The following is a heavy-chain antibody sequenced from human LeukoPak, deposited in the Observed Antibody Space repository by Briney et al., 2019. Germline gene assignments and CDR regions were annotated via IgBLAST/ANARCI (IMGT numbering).Heavy chain of an antibody. V-gene: IGHV3-9*01. CDR1: GFTFDDYA. D-gene: IGHD6-19*01. CDR3: ATLGIAVATTEVDY. CDR2: ISWDSGSI. J-gene: IGHJ4*02. Sequence: PGGSLRLSCAASGFTFDDYAVYWVRHGPGKGLEWVSGISWDSGSIAYADSVKGRFTISRDNAKKSLYLQMNSLRAEDTALYYCATLGIAVATTEVDYWGQGTLVTVSS.